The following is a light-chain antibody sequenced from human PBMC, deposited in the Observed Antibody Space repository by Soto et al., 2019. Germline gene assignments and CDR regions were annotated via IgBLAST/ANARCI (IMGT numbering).Light chain of an antibody. J-gene: IGKJ2*01. CDR3: QQYNNWPPYT. CDR1: QRVRSN. CDR2: GAS. Sequence: EIVMTQSPATLSVSPGERATLSCRASQRVRSNLAWYQQKPGQAPRLLIYGASTRATGIPTRFSGRGSGTEFNLTISSLQSEDFSLYYCQQYNNWPPYTFGQGTKLEIK. V-gene: IGKV3-15*01.